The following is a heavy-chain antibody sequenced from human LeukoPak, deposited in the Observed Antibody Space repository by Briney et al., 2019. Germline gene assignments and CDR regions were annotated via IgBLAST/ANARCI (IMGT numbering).Heavy chain of an antibody. Sequence: SETLSLTCTVSGGSISNSYWTWIRQPPGKGLQWIGYINYSGSTNYNPSLKSRVTISLDTSKKQFSLKLSSVTVAGTAVYYCARLDWANGSWFDPWGQGTMVTVSS. V-gene: IGHV4-59*01. J-gene: IGHJ5*02. D-gene: IGHD1-1*01. CDR1: GGSISNSY. CDR3: ARLDWANGSWFDP. CDR2: INYSGST.